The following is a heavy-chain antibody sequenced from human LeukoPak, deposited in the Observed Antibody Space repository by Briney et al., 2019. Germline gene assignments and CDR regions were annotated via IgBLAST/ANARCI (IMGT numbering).Heavy chain of an antibody. CDR3: ARHWDYFDY. D-gene: IGHD3-16*01. CDR1: GGSISSYY. CDR2: IYYSGST. J-gene: IGHJ4*02. V-gene: IGHV4-59*08. Sequence: SETLSLTCTVSGGSISSYYWSWIRQPPGKGLEWIGYIYYSGSTNYNPSLKSRVTMSVDTSKNQFSLKLSSVTAADTAVYYCARHWDYFDYWGQGTLVTVSS.